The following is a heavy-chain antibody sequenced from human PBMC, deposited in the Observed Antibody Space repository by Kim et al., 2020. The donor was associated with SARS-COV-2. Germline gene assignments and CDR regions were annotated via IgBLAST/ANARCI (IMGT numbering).Heavy chain of an antibody. Sequence: SETLSLTCTVSGGSITNYYWSWIRQSPGKGLEWEWIAYIYYDGSTKYNPSLESRVTISVDTSKNQFSLKLRSLTAADTAVYYCARHAPGHFDYWGQGTL. CDR1: GGSITNYY. CDR2: IYYDGST. V-gene: IGHV4-59*08. CDR3: ARHAPGHFDY. J-gene: IGHJ4*02.